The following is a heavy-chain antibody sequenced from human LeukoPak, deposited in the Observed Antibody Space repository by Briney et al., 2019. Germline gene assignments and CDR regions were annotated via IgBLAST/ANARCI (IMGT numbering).Heavy chain of an antibody. J-gene: IGHJ6*02. V-gene: IGHV3-66*01. CDR2: IYSGGST. CDR1: GFTVSSNY. CDR3: ARDERDYYGSGGDYYGMDV. Sequence: GGSLRLSCAASGFTVSSNYMSWVRQAPGKGLEWVSVIYSGGSTYYADSVKGRFTISRDNSKNTLYPQMNSLRAEDTAVYYCARDERDYYGSGGDYYGMDVWGQGTTVTVSS. D-gene: IGHD3-10*01.